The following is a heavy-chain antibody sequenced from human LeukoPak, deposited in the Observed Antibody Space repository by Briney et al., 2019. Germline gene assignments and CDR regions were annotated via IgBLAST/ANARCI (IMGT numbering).Heavy chain of an antibody. J-gene: IGHJ3*02. CDR2: VSHTGST. D-gene: IGHD4-17*01. CDR3: ARRRRIYGDYFVRAFDI. V-gene: IGHV4-59*01. CDR1: GGSINYAY. Sequence: SETLSLTCTVSGGSINYAYWSWIRLPPGKKLEWIGFVSHTGSTNYNPSLTSRVTISVDTSKNQFSLKLTSVAAADTAIYFCARRRRIYGDYFVRAFDIWGQGTMVTVSS.